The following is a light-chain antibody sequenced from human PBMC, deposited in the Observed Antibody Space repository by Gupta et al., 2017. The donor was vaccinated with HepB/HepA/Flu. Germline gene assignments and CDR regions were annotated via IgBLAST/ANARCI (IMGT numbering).Light chain of an antibody. V-gene: IGLV3-21*04. CDR3: HASDTNYDAVV. CDR1: KIGTHS. CDR2: KDN. J-gene: IGLJ2*01. Sequence: SFFLTQTPSVSVAPGETAIITCGGNKIGTHSVHWYQQKSGQAPILVICKDNDRPSGIPERFSGSNSESTDTLTISGVEAGDEADYYCHASDTNYDAVVFGGGTKLTVL.